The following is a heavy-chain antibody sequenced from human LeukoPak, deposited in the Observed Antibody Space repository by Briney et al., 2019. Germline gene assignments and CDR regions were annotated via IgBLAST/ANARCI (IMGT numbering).Heavy chain of an antibody. D-gene: IGHD6-6*01. CDR2: IYHSGRT. CDR3: AREAPGVWDFDF. V-gene: IGHV4-38-2*02. Sequence: SETLSLTCTVSGYSISSDYYWGWIRQPPGKGLEWIGSIYHSGRTYYNSSLKSRVTISVVTSKNQFSLNLNSLTAADTAVYYCAREAPGVWDFDFWGQGTLVTVSS. J-gene: IGHJ4*02. CDR1: GYSISSDYY.